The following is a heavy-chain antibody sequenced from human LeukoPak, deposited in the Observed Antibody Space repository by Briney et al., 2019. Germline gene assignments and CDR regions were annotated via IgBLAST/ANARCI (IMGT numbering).Heavy chain of an antibody. D-gene: IGHD4-23*01. CDR3: ASSDKNDYGGLRLDY. CDR2: ISAYNGNT. J-gene: IGHJ4*02. Sequence: GASVKVSCKASGYTFTSYGISWVRQAPGQGLEWMGWISAYNGNTNYAQKLQGRVTMTTDTSTSTAYMELRSLRSDDTAVYYCASSDKNDYGGLRLDYWGQGTLVTVSS. CDR1: GYTFTSYG. V-gene: IGHV1-18*01.